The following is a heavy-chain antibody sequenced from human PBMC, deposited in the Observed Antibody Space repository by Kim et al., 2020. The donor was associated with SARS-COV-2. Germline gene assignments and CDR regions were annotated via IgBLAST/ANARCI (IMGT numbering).Heavy chain of an antibody. Sequence: YNPSLKSRVTISVDTSKNQFSLKLSSVTAADTAVYYCARGYLPGIDAFDIWGQGTMVTVSS. D-gene: IGHD2-2*01. CDR3: ARGYLPGIDAFDI. J-gene: IGHJ3*02. V-gene: IGHV4-59*09.